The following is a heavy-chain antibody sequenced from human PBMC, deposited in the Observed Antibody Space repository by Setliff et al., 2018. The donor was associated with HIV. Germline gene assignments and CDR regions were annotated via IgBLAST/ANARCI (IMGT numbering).Heavy chain of an antibody. D-gene: IGHD2-2*03. Sequence: SETLSLTCTVSGGSITSSSYYWGWIRQPPGKGLEWIGSIYYSGRSYYSPSLKSRVSLSVDTSTNHFSLKLSSVAAADTAVYYCARLVGYYRSDNANYYYMDVWGKGTTVTVSS. CDR2: IYYSGRS. CDR1: GGSITSSSYY. V-gene: IGHV4-39*02. J-gene: IGHJ6*03. CDR3: ARLVGYYRSDNANYYYMDV.